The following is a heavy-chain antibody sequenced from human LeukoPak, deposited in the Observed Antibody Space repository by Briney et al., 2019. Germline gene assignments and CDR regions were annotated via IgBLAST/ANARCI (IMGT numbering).Heavy chain of an antibody. D-gene: IGHD1-26*01. Sequence: ASVKVSCKASGYTFNSYDITWVRQAPGQGLEWMAWISTYNGNTNYAQKVQGRVTMTTDTSTSTAYMELRSLRSDDTAVYYCARVSPGRGPRAGFDYWGQGTLVTVSS. CDR1: GYTFNSYD. J-gene: IGHJ4*02. CDR2: ISTYNGNT. CDR3: ARVSPGRGPRAGFDY. V-gene: IGHV1-18*01.